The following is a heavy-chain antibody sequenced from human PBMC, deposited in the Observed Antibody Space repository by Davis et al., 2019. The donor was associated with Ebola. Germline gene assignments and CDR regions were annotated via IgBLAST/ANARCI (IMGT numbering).Heavy chain of an antibody. V-gene: IGHV3-74*01. Sequence: GESLKISCAASGFTFSSYWMHWVRQAPGKGLVWVSRINSDGSSTSYADSVKGRFTISRDNAKNTLYLQMNSLRAEDTAVYYCARETGYSTSPWFDYWGQGTLVTVSS. J-gene: IGHJ4*02. CDR1: GFTFSSYW. CDR2: INSDGSST. D-gene: IGHD6-13*01. CDR3: ARETGYSTSPWFDY.